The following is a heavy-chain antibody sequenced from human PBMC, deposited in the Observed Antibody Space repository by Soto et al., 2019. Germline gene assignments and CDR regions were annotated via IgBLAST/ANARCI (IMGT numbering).Heavy chain of an antibody. D-gene: IGHD5-18*01. CDR2: IFPGDSGT. V-gene: IGHV5-51*01. J-gene: IGHJ6*02. CDR3: VSDTARTYYYYAMDV. Sequence: PGESLKISCKGSGYSFTSYWIGWVRQMPGKGLEWMGVIFPGDSGTRYSPSFQGHVTISVDKSISTAYLQWGSLKASDTAMYYCVSDTARTYYYYAMDVWGQGTTVTVSS. CDR1: GYSFTSYW.